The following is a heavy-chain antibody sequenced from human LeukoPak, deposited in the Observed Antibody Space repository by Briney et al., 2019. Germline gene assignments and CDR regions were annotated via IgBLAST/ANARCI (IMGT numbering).Heavy chain of an antibody. J-gene: IGHJ6*02. CDR1: GGSFSGYN. CDR2: INHSGST. D-gene: IGHD3-9*01. V-gene: IGHV4-34*01. CDR3: ARGDGYDILTHRAFYYGMDV. Sequence: PETLCLTSADHGGSFSGYNWSWIRQRPGKGLQWISEINHSGSTNYKPSLKSGDSISVDMCKNQFSLKLSFVTAADTAVYYCARGDGYDILTHRAFYYGMDVWGQGTTVTVSS.